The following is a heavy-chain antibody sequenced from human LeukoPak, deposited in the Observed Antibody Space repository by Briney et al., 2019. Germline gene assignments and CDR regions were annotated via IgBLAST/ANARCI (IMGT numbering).Heavy chain of an antibody. Sequence: GGSLRLSCAASGFTLSSYSINWVRQTPGKGLEWISYISLSGTNIYYADSVKGRFTISRDNAENIVYLQMSSLRAEDTAVYYCSTAKFDLWGQGTLVTVSS. V-gene: IGHV3-48*01. J-gene: IGHJ4*02. CDR2: ISLSGTNI. CDR1: GFTLSSYS. CDR3: STAKFDL.